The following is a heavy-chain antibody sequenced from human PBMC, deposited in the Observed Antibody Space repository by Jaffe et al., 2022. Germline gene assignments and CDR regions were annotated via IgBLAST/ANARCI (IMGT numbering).Heavy chain of an antibody. V-gene: IGHV4-34*01. CDR2: INHSGST. D-gene: IGHD3-3*01. J-gene: IGHJ4*02. CDR1: GGSFSGYY. CDR3: ARGVTYYDFWSGYFYY. Sequence: QVQLQQWGAGLLKPSETLSLTCAVYGGSFSGYYWSWIRQPPGKGLEWIGEINHSGSTNYNPSLKSRVTISVDTSKNQFSLKLSSVTAADTAVYYCARGVTYYDFWSGYFYYWGQGTLVTVSS.